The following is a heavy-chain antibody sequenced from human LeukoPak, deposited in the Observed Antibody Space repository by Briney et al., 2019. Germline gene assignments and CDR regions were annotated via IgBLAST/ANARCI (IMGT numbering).Heavy chain of an antibody. V-gene: IGHV4-34*01. CDR2: INHSGST. D-gene: IGHD5-18*01. CDR3: ARVGGRYSY. J-gene: IGHJ4*02. CDR1: GGSFSGYY. Sequence: SETLSLTCAVYGGSFSGYYWSWIRQPPGKGLEWIGEINHSGSTNYNPSLKSRVTISVDTSKNQFSLKLSSVTAADTAVYYCARVGGRYSYWGQGTLVTVSS.